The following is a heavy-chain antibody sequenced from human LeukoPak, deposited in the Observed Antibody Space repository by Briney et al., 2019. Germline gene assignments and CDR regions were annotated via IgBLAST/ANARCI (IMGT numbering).Heavy chain of an antibody. V-gene: IGHV4-59*08. CDR3: ASYGDYGIDAFDI. D-gene: IGHD4-17*01. J-gene: IGHJ3*02. CDR1: GGSISSYY. Sequence: SETLSLTCTVSGGSISSYYWSWIRQPPGKGLEWIGYIYYSGSTNYNPSLKSRVTISVDTSKNQFSLKLSSVTAADTAVYYCASYGDYGIDAFDIWGQGTMVTVSS. CDR2: IYYSGST.